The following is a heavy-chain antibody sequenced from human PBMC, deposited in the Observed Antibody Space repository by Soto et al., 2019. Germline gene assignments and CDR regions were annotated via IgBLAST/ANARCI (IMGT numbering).Heavy chain of an antibody. CDR2: IYPGDSDT. CDR3: ARRARYCSSTSCPQTYYFDY. CDR1: GYSFTSYW. D-gene: IGHD2-2*01. J-gene: IGHJ4*02. Sequence: GESLKISCKGSGYSFTSYWIGWVRQMPGKGLEWMGIIYPGDSDTRYSPSLQGQVTISADKSISTAYLQWSSLKASDTAMYYCARRARYCSSTSCPQTYYFDYWGQGTLVTVSS. V-gene: IGHV5-51*01.